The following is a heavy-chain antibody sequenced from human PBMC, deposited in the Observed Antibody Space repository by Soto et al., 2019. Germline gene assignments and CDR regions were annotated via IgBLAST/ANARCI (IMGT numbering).Heavy chain of an antibody. V-gene: IGHV2-70*12. CDR2: IDWDDDK. CDR1: GFSLSTNGMC. J-gene: IGHJ6*02. Sequence: GSGPTLVNPTQTLTLTCTFSGFSLSTNGMCVSWIRQPPGKALEWLARIDWDDDKYYTTSLKTRLTISKDTSKNQVVLTMTNMDPVDTATYYCIQSRCGGDCLQSYASYYYYGMDVWGQGTTVTVSS. CDR3: IQSRCGGDCLQSYASYYYYGMDV. D-gene: IGHD2-21*02.